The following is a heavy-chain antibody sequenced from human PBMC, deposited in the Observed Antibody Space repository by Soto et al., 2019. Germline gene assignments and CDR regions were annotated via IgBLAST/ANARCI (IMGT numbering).Heavy chain of an antibody. J-gene: IGHJ4*02. CDR3: ARRYGDPSSAAGFDY. CDR2: VSPYNGNR. D-gene: IGHD4-17*01. CDR1: GYTFTSYG. Sequence: QVQLVQSGAEVKKPGASVKVSCKASGYTFTSYGISWVRQAPGRGLEWVGWVSPYNGNRNYAQKVQGRVTMTTDTSTSTAYMELWSLKSDDTAVYYCARRYGDPSSAAGFDYRGQGTQVTVSS. V-gene: IGHV1-18*01.